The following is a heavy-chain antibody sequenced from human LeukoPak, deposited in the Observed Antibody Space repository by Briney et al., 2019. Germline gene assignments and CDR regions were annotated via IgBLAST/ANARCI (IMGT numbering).Heavy chain of an antibody. V-gene: IGHV4-59*01. CDR2: IDYSGST. D-gene: IGHD6-19*01. Sequence: SETLSLTCAVSGASISNYYWSWIRQPPGKGLEWIGYIDYSGSTNYSPSLKSRVTISLDTSTNQFSLKLSSVTAADTAVYYCARRYSSDPFDYWGQGTLVTVSS. CDR3: ARRYSSDPFDY. CDR1: GASISNYY. J-gene: IGHJ4*02.